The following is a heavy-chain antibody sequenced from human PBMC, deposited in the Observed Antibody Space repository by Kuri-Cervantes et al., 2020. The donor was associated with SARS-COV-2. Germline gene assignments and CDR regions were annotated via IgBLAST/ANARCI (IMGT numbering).Heavy chain of an antibody. Sequence: LSLTCTVSGGSISSGGYYWSWTRQAPGKGMEWVSYISSSSSYTNYADSVKGRFTISRDNAKNSLYLQMNSLRAEDTAVYYCAVIQNSGSYSTRSSYFDYWGQGTLVTVSS. CDR1: GGSISSGGYY. V-gene: IGHV3-11*03. CDR2: ISSSSSYT. CDR3: AVIQNSGSYSTRSSYFDY. D-gene: IGHD1-26*01. J-gene: IGHJ4*02.